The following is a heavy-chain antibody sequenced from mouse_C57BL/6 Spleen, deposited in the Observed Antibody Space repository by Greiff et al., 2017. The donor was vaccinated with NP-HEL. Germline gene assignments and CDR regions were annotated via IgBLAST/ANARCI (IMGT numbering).Heavy chain of an antibody. J-gene: IGHJ3*01. Sequence: QVQLQQPGAELVMPGASVKLSCKASGYTFTSYWMHWVKQRPGQGLEWIGEIDPSDSYTNYNQKFKGKSTLTVDKSSSTAYMQLISLTAEDSAVYYCARSTCAWFAYWGQGTLVTVSA. D-gene: IGHD4-1*02. CDR2: IDPSDSYT. CDR3: ARSTCAWFAY. V-gene: IGHV1-69*01. CDR1: GYTFTSYW.